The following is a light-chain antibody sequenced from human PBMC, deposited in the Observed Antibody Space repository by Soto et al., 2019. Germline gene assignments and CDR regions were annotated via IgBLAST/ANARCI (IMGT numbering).Light chain of an antibody. CDR1: QSVGNN. CDR3: QQYGSSGT. CDR2: GAS. Sequence: EIVLTQSPATLSLSPGERATLSCRASQSVGNNLAWYQQKPGQAPRLLIYGASNRATGIPDRFSGSGSGTDFTLTISRLEPEDFAVYYCQQYGSSGTFGQGTKVEIK. V-gene: IGKV3-20*01. J-gene: IGKJ1*01.